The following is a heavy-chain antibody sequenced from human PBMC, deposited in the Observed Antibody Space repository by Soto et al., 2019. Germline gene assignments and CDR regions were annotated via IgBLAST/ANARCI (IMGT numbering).Heavy chain of an antibody. J-gene: IGHJ4*02. CDR2: IKHDGSEK. CDR3: ATDVGLD. CDR1: GFTFSRSW. V-gene: IGHV3-7*01. D-gene: IGHD2-15*01. Sequence: GGSLRLSCAASGFTFSRSWMTWVRQAPGKGLEWVANIKHDGSEKYYVDSVEGRFTISRDNAKNSLYLQMNSLRAEDTALYYCATDVGLDWGQGTLVTVSS.